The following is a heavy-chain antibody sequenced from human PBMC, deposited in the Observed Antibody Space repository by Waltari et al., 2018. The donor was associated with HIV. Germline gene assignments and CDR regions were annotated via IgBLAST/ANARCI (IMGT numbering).Heavy chain of an antibody. CDR3: ARGTNWNGHHFYYGLDV. V-gene: IGHV4-34*02. CDR2: ITHTGTK. Sequence: QAHIQNRVARRLKPSEPLSHTSAAYGTNLSGYDWNRVRQTPGTGLQWVGEITHTGTKKYNPSLMSRVTISVDTSNNQFSLKMTSMGAADAAIYYCARGTNWNGHHFYYGLDVWGQGTTVSVSS. J-gene: IGHJ6*02. D-gene: IGHD1-20*01. CDR1: GTNLSGYD.